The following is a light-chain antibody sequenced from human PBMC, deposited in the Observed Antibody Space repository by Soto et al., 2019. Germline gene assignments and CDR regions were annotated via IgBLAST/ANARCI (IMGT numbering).Light chain of an antibody. CDR2: DAS. CDR3: QHRINSPRT. V-gene: IGKV3-11*01. J-gene: IGKJ1*01. CDR1: QSVDNF. Sequence: EIVLTQSPATLSLSPGERVTLSCRASQSVDNFLAWYQQKPGQAPRLLIYDASNRAAGIPARFSGSGSGTDLTPTISSLEPDDFAIYYCQHRINSPRTFGQGTKVEVK.